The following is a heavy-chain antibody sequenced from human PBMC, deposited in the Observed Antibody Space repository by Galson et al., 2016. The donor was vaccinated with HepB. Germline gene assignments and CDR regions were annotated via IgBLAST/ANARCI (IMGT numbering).Heavy chain of an antibody. D-gene: IGHD5-24*01. Sequence: QSGAEVKKPGESLKISCKASGYSFTSFWIGWVRQMPGKGLVGLGIHYPIDSDTKYSPSFEGQLTISVDKSISTAYLQWSSLKASDSAMYYCARHEMATIDYWGNGTLVTVSS. J-gene: IGHJ4*01. V-gene: IGHV5-51*01. CDR2: HYPIDSDT. CDR3: ARHEMATIDY. CDR1: GYSFTSFW.